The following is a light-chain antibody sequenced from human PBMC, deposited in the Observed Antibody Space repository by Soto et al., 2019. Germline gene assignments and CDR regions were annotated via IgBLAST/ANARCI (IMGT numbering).Light chain of an antibody. J-gene: IGKJ5*01. CDR1: QSISTW. V-gene: IGKV1-5*03. CDR3: QQHGTSPIT. CDR2: KAS. Sequence: DIQMTQSPSTLSASVGDRVIITCRASQSISTWLAWHQQKPGKAPKLLISKASSLESGVPSRFSGSGSGTEFTLTISRLEPEDFAVYYCQQHGTSPITFGQGTRLEIK.